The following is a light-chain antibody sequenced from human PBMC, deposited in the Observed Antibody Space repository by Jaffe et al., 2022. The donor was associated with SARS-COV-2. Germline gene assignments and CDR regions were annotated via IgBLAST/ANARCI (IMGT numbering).Light chain of an antibody. J-gene: IGLJ2*01. V-gene: IGLV2-8*01. CDR3: SSYAGSNNVI. CDR2: EVS. CDR1: SSDVGGYNY. Sequence: QSALTQPPSASGSPGQSVTFSCTGTSSDVGGYNYVSWYQQHPGKAPKFIIYEVSKRPSGVPDRFSGSKSGNTASLTVSGLQAEDEGDYYCSSYAGSNNVIFGGGTKLTVL.